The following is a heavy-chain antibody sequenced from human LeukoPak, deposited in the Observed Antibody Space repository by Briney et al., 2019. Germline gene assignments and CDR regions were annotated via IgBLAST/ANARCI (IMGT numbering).Heavy chain of an antibody. CDR3: ASGHYDILTGYENYYYYGMDV. CDR1: GYTFTSYY. V-gene: IGHV1-46*01. Sequence: ASVKVSCKASGYTFTSYYMHWVRQAPGQGLEWMGIINPSGGSTSYAQKFQGRVTMTRDTSTSTVYMELSSLRSEDTAVYYCASGHYDILTGYENYYYYGMDVWGQGTTVTVSS. CDR2: INPSGGST. D-gene: IGHD3-9*01. J-gene: IGHJ6*02.